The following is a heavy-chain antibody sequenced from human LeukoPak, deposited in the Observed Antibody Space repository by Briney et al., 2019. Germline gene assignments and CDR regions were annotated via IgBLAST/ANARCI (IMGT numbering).Heavy chain of an antibody. CDR1: GFTFSSYA. CDR2: ISGSGGST. Sequence: GGSLRLSCAASGFTFSSYAMSWVRQAPGKGLEWVSAISGSGGSTYYADSVKGRFTISRDNAKNTLYLQMNSLRAEDTAVYYCARVKQLKRGTNWFDPWGQGTLVTVSS. J-gene: IGHJ5*02. CDR3: ARVKQLKRGTNWFDP. D-gene: IGHD6-13*01. V-gene: IGHV3-23*01.